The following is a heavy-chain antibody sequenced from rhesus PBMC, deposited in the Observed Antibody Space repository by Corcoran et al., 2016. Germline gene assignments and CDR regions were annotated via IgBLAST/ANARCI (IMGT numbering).Heavy chain of an antibody. CDR1: GFTFSSSP. D-gene: IGHD1-14*01. J-gene: IGHJ6*01. V-gene: IGHV3-201*01. CDR2: ISGNGGST. Sequence: EVQLVESGGGLVQPGGSLRLSCAASGFTFSSSPMHWVRPAPGKGLEWVSGISGNGGSTYDADSVKGQFTISRDNAKNSLYLQMGSLRAEDTALYYCARATTVYGLDSWGQGVVVTVSS. CDR3: ARATTVYGLDS.